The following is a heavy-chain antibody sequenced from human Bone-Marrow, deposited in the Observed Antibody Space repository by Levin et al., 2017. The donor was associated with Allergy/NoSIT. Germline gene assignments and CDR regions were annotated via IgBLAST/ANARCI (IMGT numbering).Heavy chain of an antibody. CDR1: GDSITSSGYF. CDR2: IYYDGST. D-gene: IGHD6-19*01. J-gene: IGHJ4*02. CDR3: ASQRPFSSGWREGYFDY. V-gene: IGHV4-39*01. Sequence: SQTLSLPCTVSGDSITSSGYFWGWIRQPPGKGLEWIGTIYYDGSTSYHPSLNSRVTISEDTSKKQFSLKLTSVTAADTAIYYCASQRPFSSGWREGYFDYWGQGTLVTVSS.